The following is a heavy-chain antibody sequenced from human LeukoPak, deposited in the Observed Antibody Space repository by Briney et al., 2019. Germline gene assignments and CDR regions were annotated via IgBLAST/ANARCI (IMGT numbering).Heavy chain of an antibody. Sequence: GGSLRLSCAASGFTFSSYGMHWVREAPGKGLEGVAFIQYDGSNKYYADSVKGRFTIPRDNAKNSLYLQMNSLRAEDTAVYYCARDAITGTTPLLDSWGQRTLVTVSS. CDR3: ARDAITGTTPLLDS. CDR1: GFTFSSYG. J-gene: IGHJ4*02. CDR2: IQYDGSNK. V-gene: IGHV3-30*02. D-gene: IGHD1-20*01.